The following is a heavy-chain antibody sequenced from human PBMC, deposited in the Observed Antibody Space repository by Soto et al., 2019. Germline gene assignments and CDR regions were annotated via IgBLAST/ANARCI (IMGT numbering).Heavy chain of an antibody. CDR3: ARALSIFGVVIIDGGNAFDI. Sequence: EVQLVESGGGLVQPGGSLRLSCAASGFTFSSYSMNWVRQAPGKGLEWVSYISSSSSTIYYADSVKGRFTISRDNAKNSLYLQMNSLRAEDTPVYYCARALSIFGVVIIDGGNAFDIWGQGTMVTVSS. CDR2: ISSSSSTI. D-gene: IGHD3-3*01. J-gene: IGHJ3*02. CDR1: GFTFSSYS. V-gene: IGHV3-48*01.